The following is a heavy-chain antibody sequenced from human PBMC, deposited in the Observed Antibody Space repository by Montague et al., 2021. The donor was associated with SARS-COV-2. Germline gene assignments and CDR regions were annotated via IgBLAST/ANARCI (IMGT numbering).Heavy chain of an antibody. CDR3: ARETIVPAAIGYYYYMDV. CDR2: INSDVSIT. CDR1: GFTFSSYW. V-gene: IGHV3-74*01. D-gene: IGHD2-2*01. J-gene: IGHJ6*03. Sequence: SLRLSCAACGFTFSSYWMHWVRQAPGKGLVWVSRINSDVSITNYADSVKGRFTISRDNAKNTLYLQMNSLRDDDTAVYYCARETIVPAAIGYYYYMDVWGKGTPVTVSS.